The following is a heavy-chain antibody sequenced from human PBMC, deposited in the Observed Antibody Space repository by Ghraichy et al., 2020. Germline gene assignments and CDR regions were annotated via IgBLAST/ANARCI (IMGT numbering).Heavy chain of an antibody. Sequence: GESLNISCAASGFTFSSYAMHWVRQAPGKGLEWVAVISYDGSNKYYADSVKGRFTISRDNSKNTLYLQMNSLRAEDTAVYYCASSGQDIVVVVAAPSFGDYFDYWGQGTLVTVSS. CDR2: ISYDGSNK. CDR1: GFTFSSYA. D-gene: IGHD2-15*01. V-gene: IGHV3-30-3*01. J-gene: IGHJ4*02. CDR3: ASSGQDIVVVVAAPSFGDYFDY.